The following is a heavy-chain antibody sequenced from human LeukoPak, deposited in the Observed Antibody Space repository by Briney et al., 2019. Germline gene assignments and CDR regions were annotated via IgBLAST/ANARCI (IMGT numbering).Heavy chain of an antibody. D-gene: IGHD3-10*01. CDR1: GFSFSSYT. J-gene: IGHJ4*02. V-gene: IGHV3-30-3*01. CDR3: ARDGLYVIGYYYGSGSLPLDY. CDR2: ISYDGSNK. Sequence: PGRSLRLSCAASGFSFSSYTMHWVRQAPGKGLEWLAVISYDGSNKYYADSVKGRFTISRDNSKNTLYLQMNSLRAEDTAVYYCARDGLYVIGYYYGSGSLPLDYWGQGTLVTVSS.